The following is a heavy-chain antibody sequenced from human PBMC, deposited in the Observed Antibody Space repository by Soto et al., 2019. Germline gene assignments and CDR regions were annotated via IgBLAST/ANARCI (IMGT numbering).Heavy chain of an antibody. CDR2: INPGNGDT. CDR3: ARPHYFGSGTYWDY. CDR1: GYTVTTYA. D-gene: IGHD3-10*01. J-gene: IGHJ4*02. V-gene: IGHV1-3*01. Sequence: QVQLVQSGAEVKKPGASVKVSCKASGYTVTTYAMHWVRQAPGQSLEWVGWINPGNGDTTYSQKFQGRLTITRDTSASTAYMELSSLRSEDTAVYYCARPHYFGSGTYWDYWGQGALVTVSS.